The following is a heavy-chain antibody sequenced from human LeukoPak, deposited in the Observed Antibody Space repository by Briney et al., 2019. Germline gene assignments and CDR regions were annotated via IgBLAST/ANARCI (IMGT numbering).Heavy chain of an antibody. J-gene: IGHJ3*02. Sequence: GRSLRLSCAASGFTFDDYAMHWVRQAPGKGLEWVSGISWNSDSIGYADSVKGRFTISRDNAKNSLYLQMNSLRAEDTALYYCAKDISNSGSFNDAFDIWGQGTMVTVSS. V-gene: IGHV3-9*01. D-gene: IGHD1-26*01. CDR3: AKDISNSGSFNDAFDI. CDR2: ISWNSDSI. CDR1: GFTFDDYA.